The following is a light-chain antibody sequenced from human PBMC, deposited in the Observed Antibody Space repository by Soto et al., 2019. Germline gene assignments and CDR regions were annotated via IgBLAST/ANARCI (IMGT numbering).Light chain of an antibody. J-gene: IGKJ4*01. CDR1: QSLLHNNVFYY. V-gene: IGKV2-28*01. CDR3: MQDLQNPLN. CDR2: LAS. Sequence: EILLTQSPLSLPVTLGEPASISCRASQSLLHNNVFYYLDWYLQKPGQSPQLLIYLASIRASGVPDRFSGSGSGTDFKLEISRVEAEDVGLYYCMQDLQNPLNFGGGTTVEIK.